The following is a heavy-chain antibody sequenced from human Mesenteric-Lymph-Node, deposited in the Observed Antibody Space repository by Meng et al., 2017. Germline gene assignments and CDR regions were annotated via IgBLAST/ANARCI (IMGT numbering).Heavy chain of an antibody. CDR3: ARDLPDYYDSSGYPVLNAFDI. V-gene: IGHV1-69*05. CDR2: IIPIFGTA. D-gene: IGHD3-22*01. J-gene: IGHJ3*02. Sequence: SVKVSCKASGGTFSSYAISWVRQAPGQGLEWMGGIIPIFGTANYAQKFQGRVTITTDESTSTAYMELSSLRSEDTAVYYCARDLPDYYDSSGYPVLNAFDIWGQGTMVTVSS. CDR1: GGTFSSYA.